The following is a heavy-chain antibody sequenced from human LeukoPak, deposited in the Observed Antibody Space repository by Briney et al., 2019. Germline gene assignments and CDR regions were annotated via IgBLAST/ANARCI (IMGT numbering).Heavy chain of an antibody. CDR3: ARIVSSSHDC. CDR2: IEHSGST. CDR1: GYSISSGYY. Sequence: PSETLSLTCTVSGYSISSGYYWGWIRQPPGKGLEWIGSIEHSGSTFFNPSLKSRVTISVDTSKNQFSLKPSSVTAADSAVYYCARIVSSSHDCWGQGTLVTVPS. J-gene: IGHJ4*02. V-gene: IGHV4-38-2*02. D-gene: IGHD2-2*01.